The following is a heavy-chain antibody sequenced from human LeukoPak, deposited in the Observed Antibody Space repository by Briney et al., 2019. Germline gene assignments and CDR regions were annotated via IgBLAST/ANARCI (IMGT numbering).Heavy chain of an antibody. CDR1: GFTFSSYS. J-gene: IGHJ3*02. CDR3: ARQARSDFWSGYYGDDAFDI. CDR2: ISSSSSYI. V-gene: IGHV3-21*01. D-gene: IGHD3-3*01. Sequence: KAGGSLRLSCAASGFTFSSYSMNWVRQAPGKGLDWVSSISSSSSYIYYADSVKGRFTISRDNAKNSLYLQMNSLRAEDTAVYYCARQARSDFWSGYYGDDAFDIWGQGTMVTVSS.